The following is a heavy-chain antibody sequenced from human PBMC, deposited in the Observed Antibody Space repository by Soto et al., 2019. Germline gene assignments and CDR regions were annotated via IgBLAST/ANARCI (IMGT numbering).Heavy chain of an antibody. J-gene: IGHJ5*02. D-gene: IGHD1-7*01. CDR2: IYYSGDT. V-gene: IGHV4-39*01. Sequence: PSDTLSLTCSVSGYSISSNGYYWAWIRQPPGKGLEWIGTIYYSGDTYYNPSLESRDSISSETSKNQDSLKVNSETAADTAENKCATGTARKTFQSCEPRRQGTLVTVS. CDR1: GYSISSNGYY. CDR3: ATGTARKTFQSCEP.